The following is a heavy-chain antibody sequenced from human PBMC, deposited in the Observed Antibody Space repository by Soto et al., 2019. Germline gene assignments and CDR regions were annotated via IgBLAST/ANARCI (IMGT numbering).Heavy chain of an antibody. Sequence: EVQLVESGGGLVQPGGSLRLSCAVSGFAVNYMSWVRQAPGKGLEWLSVLYSGGSTYYADSVRGRIIISRDKSKNTLYLQMNSLGGEDTALYYCAIDGSDHWGQGTLVTVSS. CDR1: GFAVNY. J-gene: IGHJ4*02. D-gene: IGHD2-2*03. V-gene: IGHV3-66*01. CDR2: LYSGGST. CDR3: AIDGSDH.